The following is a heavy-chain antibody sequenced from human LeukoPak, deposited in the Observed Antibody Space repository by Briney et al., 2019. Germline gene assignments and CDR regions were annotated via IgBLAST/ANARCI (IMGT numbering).Heavy chain of an antibody. D-gene: IGHD2-2*01. J-gene: IGHJ4*02. V-gene: IGHV4-61*08. CDR1: GGSISSGGYY. CDR2: VYDTGST. CDR3: AREKIAMRAFDS. Sequence: PSQTLSLTCTVSGGSISSGGYYWSWIRQPPGKGLEWIGYVYDTGSTDYNPSLKSRVTISVDTSKNQFSLRLNSVTAADTAIYYCAREKIAMRAFDSWGQGTLVTVSS.